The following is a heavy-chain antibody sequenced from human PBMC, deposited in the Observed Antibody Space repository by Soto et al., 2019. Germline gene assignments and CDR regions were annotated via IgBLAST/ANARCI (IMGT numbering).Heavy chain of an antibody. V-gene: IGHV1-2*02. CDR1: GYTFTGYT. Sequence: ASVKVSCKASGYTFTGYTFHWVRQAPRHGLEWMAWINSSSSDSSFAPKIQGRVTVTMDAPSSTAYMELSGLRSDDTAVYYCATEMATIKGFFDKWGQGTPVTVSS. CDR3: ATEMATIKGFFDK. D-gene: IGHD2-8*01. J-gene: IGHJ4*02. CDR2: INSSSSDS.